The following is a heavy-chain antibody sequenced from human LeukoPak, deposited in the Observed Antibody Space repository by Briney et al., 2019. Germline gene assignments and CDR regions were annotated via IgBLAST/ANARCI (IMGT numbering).Heavy chain of an antibody. V-gene: IGHV1-69*04. Sequence: ASVKVSCKASGGTFSSYAISWVRQAPGQGLEWMGRIIPILGIANYAQKFQGRVTITADKSTSTAYMELSSLRSEDTAVNYCARGGRYYYDSSGGFDYWGQGTLVTVSS. CDR1: GGTFSSYA. CDR2: IIPILGIA. D-gene: IGHD3-22*01. CDR3: ARGGRYYYDSSGGFDY. J-gene: IGHJ4*02.